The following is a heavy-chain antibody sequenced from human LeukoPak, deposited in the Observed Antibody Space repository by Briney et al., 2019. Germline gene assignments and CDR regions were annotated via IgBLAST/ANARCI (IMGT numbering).Heavy chain of an antibody. CDR2: ISSSSSTI. J-gene: IGHJ1*01. CDR3: ARDAPPYSSSWYERAEYFQH. D-gene: IGHD6-13*01. CDR1: GFTFSSYS. Sequence: GGSLRLSCAASGFTFSSYSMNWVRQAPGKGLEWVPYISSSSSTIYYADSVKGRFTISRDNAKNSLYLQMNSLRAEDTAVYYCARDAPPYSSSWYERAEYFQHWGQGTLVTVSS. V-gene: IGHV3-48*04.